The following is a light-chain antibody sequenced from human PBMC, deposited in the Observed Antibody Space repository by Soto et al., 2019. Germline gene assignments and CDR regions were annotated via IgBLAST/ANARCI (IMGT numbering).Light chain of an antibody. CDR1: QSVVSN. CDR3: LQYNNWPYT. CDR2: GST. Sequence: EIVMTQSPATLSVSPGERATLSCRASQSVVSNFAWYQQKPGQAPRLLIYGSTTRATGIPARFSGRWSETEFTLTISSLQSEDFAFYYCLQYNNWPYTFGQGTKLEIK. V-gene: IGKV3-15*01. J-gene: IGKJ2*01.